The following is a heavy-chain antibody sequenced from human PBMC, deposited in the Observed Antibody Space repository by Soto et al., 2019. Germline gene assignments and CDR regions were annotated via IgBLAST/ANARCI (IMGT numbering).Heavy chain of an antibody. J-gene: IGHJ4*02. CDR1: GFTFSDHY. CDR3: TTDPEMATTTSRIDY. V-gene: IGHV3-15*07. Sequence: PGGSLRLSCAASGFTFSDHYMDWVRQAPGKGLQWVGRIKSKTDGGTTDYAAPVKGRFTISRDDSKNTLYLQMNSLKTEDTAVYYCTTDPEMATTTSRIDYWGQGTLVTVSS. CDR2: IKSKTDGGTT. D-gene: IGHD5-12*01.